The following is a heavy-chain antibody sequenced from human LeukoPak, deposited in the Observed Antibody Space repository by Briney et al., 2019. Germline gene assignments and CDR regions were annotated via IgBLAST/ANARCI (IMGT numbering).Heavy chain of an antibody. CDR1: GGSISSYY. CDR3: ARVVRAGIYFDS. J-gene: IGHJ4*02. CDR2: SHYSGTT. Sequence: SETLSLTCTVSGGSISSYYWSWIRQPPGKGLEWIGSSHYSGTTYYTPSLTSRVTISADTSKSQFSLRLSSVTAADTAVYYCARVVRAGIYFDSWGQGTLVTVSS. D-gene: IGHD2-2*01. V-gene: IGHV4-59*12.